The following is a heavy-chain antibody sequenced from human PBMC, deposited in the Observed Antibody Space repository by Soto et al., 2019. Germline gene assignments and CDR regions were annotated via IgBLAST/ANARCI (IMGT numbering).Heavy chain of an antibody. D-gene: IGHD3-10*01. CDR2: INPYSGTT. Sequence: ASVKVCCKTSGYTFTGQYVHWVRLAPGQGLEWMGCINPYSGTTNYGENFEGRVTVTRDTSLSTVYMELDRLRSDDTAVYYCARGQDMGNYSRVLAYWGHVTLVPVSP. V-gene: IGHV1-2*02. CDR1: GYTFTGQY. J-gene: IGHJ4*01. CDR3: ARGQDMGNYSRVLAY.